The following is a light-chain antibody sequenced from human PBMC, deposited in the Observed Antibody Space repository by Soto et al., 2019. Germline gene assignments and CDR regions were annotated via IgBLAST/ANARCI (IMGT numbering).Light chain of an antibody. CDR3: QTWGTGNVV. CDR2: LNTDGSH. Sequence: QTVVTQSPSASASLGASVKLTCTLSSGHSSYAIAWHQQQPTKGPRYLMKLNTDGSHSRGDGIPDRFSGSSSGAERYLTISSLQSEDEADYYCQTWGTGNVVFGGGTKLTVL. V-gene: IGLV4-69*01. CDR1: SGHSSYA. J-gene: IGLJ2*01.